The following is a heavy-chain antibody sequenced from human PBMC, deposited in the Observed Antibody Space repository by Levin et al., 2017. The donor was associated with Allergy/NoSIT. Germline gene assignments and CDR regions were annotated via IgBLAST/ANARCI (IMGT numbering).Heavy chain of an antibody. CDR1: GFTFDDYT. D-gene: IGHD6-13*01. Sequence: HGESLKISCAASGFTFDDYTMHWVRQGPGKGLEWVSLITWNGVSTYYAASVKGRFTISRDNSRNSLYLQMNSLTSDDTALYYCAKQGSGMVPFDYWGQGTLVTVS. CDR2: ITWNGVST. V-gene: IGHV3-43*01. J-gene: IGHJ4*02. CDR3: AKQGSGMVPFDY.